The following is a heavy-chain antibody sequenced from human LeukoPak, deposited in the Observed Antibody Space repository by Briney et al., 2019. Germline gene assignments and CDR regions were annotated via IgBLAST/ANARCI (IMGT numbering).Heavy chain of an antibody. CDR1: GFTFSSYA. J-gene: IGHJ6*04. D-gene: IGHD2-2*01. V-gene: IGHV3-30*04. CDR3: ATSPSDIVVVPDREPYYYGMDV. CDR2: ISYDGSNK. Sequence: PGGSLRLSCAASGFTFSSYAMHWVRQAPGKGLEWVVVISYDGSNKYYADSVKGRFTISRDNSKNTLYLQMNSLRSEDTAVYYCATSPSDIVVVPDREPYYYGMDVWGKGTTVTVSS.